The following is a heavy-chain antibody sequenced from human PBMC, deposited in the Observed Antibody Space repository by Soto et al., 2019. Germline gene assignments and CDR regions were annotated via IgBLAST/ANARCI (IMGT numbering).Heavy chain of an antibody. CDR2: IYYSGST. J-gene: IGHJ5*02. D-gene: IGHD6-13*01. V-gene: IGHV4-39*01. CDR3: ARQGDWVSSSWFFWFDP. Sequence: QLQLQESGPGLVKPSETLSLTCTVSGGSISSSSYYWGWIRQPPGKGLEWIGSIYYSGSTYYNPSLKSRVTISVDTSKNQFSLKLSSVTAADTAVYYCARQGDWVSSSWFFWFDPWGQGTLVTVSS. CDR1: GGSISSSSYY.